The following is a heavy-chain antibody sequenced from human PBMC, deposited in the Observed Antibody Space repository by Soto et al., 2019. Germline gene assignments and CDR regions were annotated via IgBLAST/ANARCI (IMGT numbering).Heavy chain of an antibody. V-gene: IGHV5-51*01. CDR2: IYPGDSDT. CDR1: GYSFTSYW. D-gene: IGHD3-22*01. CDR3: ARPPRMGDSSGWDAFAI. J-gene: IGHJ3*02. Sequence: GESLKISCKGSGYSFTSYWIGWVRQMPGKGLEWMGIIYPGDSDTRYSPSFQGQVTISADKSISTAYLQWSSLKASDTAMYYCARPPRMGDSSGWDAFAICGQGTMVIVSS.